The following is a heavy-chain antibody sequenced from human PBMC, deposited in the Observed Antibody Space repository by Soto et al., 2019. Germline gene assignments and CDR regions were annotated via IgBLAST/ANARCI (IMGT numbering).Heavy chain of an antibody. Sequence: GGSVKDCFKASGYTFTGYYMHWVRQAPGQGLEWMGWINPNSGGTNYAQKFQGRVTMTRDTSISTAYMELSRLRSDDTAVYYCARTIVVVPAAIWRPASYFDYWGQGTLVTVSS. J-gene: IGHJ4*02. CDR1: GYTFTGYY. CDR3: ARTIVVVPAAIWRPASYFDY. V-gene: IGHV1-2*02. D-gene: IGHD2-2*01. CDR2: INPNSGGT.